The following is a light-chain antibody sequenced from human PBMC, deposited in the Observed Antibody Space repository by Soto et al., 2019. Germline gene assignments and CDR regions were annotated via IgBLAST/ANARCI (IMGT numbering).Light chain of an antibody. CDR1: SSDVGGYNY. CDR3: SSYTSSSTFWV. Sequence: QSALTQPASVSGSPGQSITISCTGTSSDVGGYNYVSWYQQHPGKAPKLMIYDVSIRPSGVSNRFSGSKSGNTASLTISGLQAEDEADYYCSSYTSSSTFWVFGGGTKVTVL. J-gene: IGLJ3*02. CDR2: DVS. V-gene: IGLV2-14*01.